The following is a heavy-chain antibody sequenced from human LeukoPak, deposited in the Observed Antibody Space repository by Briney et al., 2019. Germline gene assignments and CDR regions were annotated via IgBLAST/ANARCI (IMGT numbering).Heavy chain of an antibody. CDR2: MNPNSGNT. CDR1: GYTFTSYD. CDR3: ASGIAVAGTAFDY. D-gene: IGHD6-19*01. Sequence: ASVKVSCKASGYTFTSYDINWVRQATGQGLEWMGWMNPNSGNTGYAQKFQGRVTMTRNTSMSTAYMELSSLRSEDTAVYYCASGIAVAGTAFDYWGQGTLVTVSS. J-gene: IGHJ4*02. V-gene: IGHV1-8*01.